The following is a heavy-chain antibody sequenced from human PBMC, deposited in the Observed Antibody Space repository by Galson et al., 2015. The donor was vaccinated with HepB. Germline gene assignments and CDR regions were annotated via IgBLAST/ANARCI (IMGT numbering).Heavy chain of an antibody. Sequence: SVKVSCKVSGYTLTDLSMHWVRQAPGKGLEWMGGFDPEDGETIYAQKFQGRVTMTEDTSTDTAYMELSSLRSEDTAVYYCATDTYGSWMFDPWGQGTLVTVSS. V-gene: IGHV1-24*01. J-gene: IGHJ5*02. CDR1: GYTLTDLS. CDR2: FDPEDGET. CDR3: ATDTYGSWMFDP. D-gene: IGHD3-10*01.